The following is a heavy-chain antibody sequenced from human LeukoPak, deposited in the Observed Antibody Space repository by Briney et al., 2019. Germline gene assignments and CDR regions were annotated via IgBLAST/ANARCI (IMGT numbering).Heavy chain of an antibody. Sequence: PGGSLRLSCAASGFTFSTYWMSWVRQAPGKGLECVANIKQDGSEKHYVDSVEGRFTISRDNKNNSLFVQKDTRRGEDTAFYYCSREDFFGSGSPASWGQGTLVTVSS. CDR2: IKQDGSEK. D-gene: IGHD3-10*01. CDR1: GFTFSTYW. CDR3: SREDFFGSGSPAS. J-gene: IGHJ5*02. V-gene: IGHV3-7*01.